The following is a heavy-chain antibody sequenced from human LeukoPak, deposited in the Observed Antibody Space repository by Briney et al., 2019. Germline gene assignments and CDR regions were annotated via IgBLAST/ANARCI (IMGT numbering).Heavy chain of an antibody. D-gene: IGHD5-18*01. CDR2: ISYGTT. CDR1: GGAISTYY. V-gene: IGHV4-59*01. CDR3: ARDKAHTYGYYFDP. Sequence: SETLSLTCSVSGGAISTYYWNWIRQSPGQGLEWIGHISYGTTDYNPSLKSRVTISADTSKNQISLTLTSVTADDTAVYYCARDKAHTYGYYFDPRGQGTQVLVSS. J-gene: IGHJ4*02.